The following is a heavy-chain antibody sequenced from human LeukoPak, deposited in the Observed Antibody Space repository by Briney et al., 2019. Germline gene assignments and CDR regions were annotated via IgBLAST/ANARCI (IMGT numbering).Heavy chain of an antibody. CDR3: AREAVSGDSSGYYLDY. V-gene: IGHV1-24*01. D-gene: IGHD3-22*01. J-gene: IGHJ4*02. CDR2: FDPEDGET. CDR1: GYTLTELS. Sequence: ASVKVSCKVSGYTLTELSMHWVRQAPGKGLEWMGGFDPEDGETIYAQKFQGRVTMTEDTSTDTAYMELSRLRSDDTAVYYCAREAVSGDSSGYYLDYWGQGTLVTVSS.